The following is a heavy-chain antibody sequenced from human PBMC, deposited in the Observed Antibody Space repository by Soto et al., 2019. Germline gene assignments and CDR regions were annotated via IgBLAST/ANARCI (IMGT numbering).Heavy chain of an antibody. CDR2: ITSRGGM. Sequence: EVQLVESGGGLVKPGGSLRLSCAASGFTFSSYSMNWVRQAPGKGLEWVSSITSRGGMYYIDSVKGRFTISRDNGKNSLYLQMNSLRAEDTAVYYCARDPSSGDSWGPGTLVTVSS. V-gene: IGHV3-21*01. D-gene: IGHD6-6*01. CDR1: GFTFSSYS. J-gene: IGHJ4*02. CDR3: ARDPSSGDS.